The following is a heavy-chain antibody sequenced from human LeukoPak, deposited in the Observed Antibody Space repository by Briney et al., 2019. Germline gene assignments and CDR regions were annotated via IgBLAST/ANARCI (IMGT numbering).Heavy chain of an antibody. CDR2: TYYRSKWYY. CDR1: GDSASSDSAA. J-gene: IGHJ5*02. CDR3: VRGCSSTTCSGWFDP. V-gene: IGHV6-1*01. Sequence: SQTLSLTCAISGDSASSDSAAWNWIRQSPSRGLEWLGRTYYRSKWYYDYAVSVKSRITINADTSKNHFSLQLNSVTPEDTAVYYCVRGCSSTTCSGWFDPWAREPWSPSPQ. D-gene: IGHD2-2*01.